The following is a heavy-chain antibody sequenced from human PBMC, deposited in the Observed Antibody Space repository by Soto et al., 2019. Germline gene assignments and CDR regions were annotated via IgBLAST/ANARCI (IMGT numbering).Heavy chain of an antibody. Sequence: QVQLQESGPGLVKASETLSLSCTVSGHSISADYWSWIRQPAGTRLEWIGRVDASGNTNYNPSLKSRVTMSVDTSKNQFFLKVRSVTAADTAMYFCARDVGGSVVPHWFDPWGQGALVTVSS. CDR3: ARDVGGSVVPHWFDP. V-gene: IGHV4-4*07. CDR2: VDASGNT. CDR1: GHSISADY. J-gene: IGHJ5*02. D-gene: IGHD3-22*01.